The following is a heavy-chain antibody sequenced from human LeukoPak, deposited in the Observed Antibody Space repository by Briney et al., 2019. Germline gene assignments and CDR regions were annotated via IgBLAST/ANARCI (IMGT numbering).Heavy chain of an antibody. J-gene: IGHJ4*02. CDR2: ISAYNGNT. Sequence: ASVKVSCKASGYTFTSYGISWVRQAPGQGLEWMGWISAYNGNTNYAQKLQGRVTMTTDTSTSTAYMELRSLRSDDTAVYYCARDTRYYDFWSGYPYYFDYWGQGTWSPSPQ. CDR3: ARDTRYYDFWSGYPYYFDY. V-gene: IGHV1-18*01. CDR1: GYTFTSYG. D-gene: IGHD3-3*01.